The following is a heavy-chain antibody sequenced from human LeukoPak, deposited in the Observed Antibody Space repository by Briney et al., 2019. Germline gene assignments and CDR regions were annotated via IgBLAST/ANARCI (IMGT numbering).Heavy chain of an antibody. D-gene: IGHD3-10*01. CDR1: GYTLTELS. CDR3: ATGDITMVRGVINPYYYMDV. J-gene: IGHJ6*03. CDR2: FDPEDGET. Sequence: ASVKVSCKVSGYTLTELSMHWVRQAPGKGLEWMGGFDPEDGETIYAQKFQGRVTMTEDTSTDTAYMELSSLRSEDTAVYYCATGDITMVRGVINPYYYMDVWGKGTTVTVSS. V-gene: IGHV1-24*01.